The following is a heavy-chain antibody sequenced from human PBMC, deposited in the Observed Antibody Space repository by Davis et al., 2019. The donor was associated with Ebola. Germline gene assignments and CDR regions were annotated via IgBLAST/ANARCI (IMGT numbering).Heavy chain of an antibody. CDR3: ATSKGSYYYYGMDV. V-gene: IGHV3-30-3*01. CDR1: GFIFSSYA. CDR2: ISYDGSNK. J-gene: IGHJ6*02. Sequence: GESLKISCAASGFIFSSYAMHWVRQAPGKGLEWVAVISYDGSNKYYADSVKGRFTISRDNSKNTLYLQMNSLRAEDTAVYYCATSKGSYYYYGMDVWGQGTTVTVSS.